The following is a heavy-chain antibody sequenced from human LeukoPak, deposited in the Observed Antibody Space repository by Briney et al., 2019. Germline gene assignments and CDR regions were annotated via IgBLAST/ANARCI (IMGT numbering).Heavy chain of an antibody. CDR1: GFTFDDYG. CDR3: AKGGSRWELLGDY. D-gene: IGHD1-26*01. V-gene: IGHV3-23*01. CDR2: ISGSARIT. Sequence: GGSLRLSCAASGFTFDDYGMSWVRQAPGKGLEWVSFISGSARITYYADSVKGRFTVSRENSKNTLYLQMNSLRAEDTAVYYCAKGGSRWELLGDYWGQGTLVTVSS. J-gene: IGHJ4*02.